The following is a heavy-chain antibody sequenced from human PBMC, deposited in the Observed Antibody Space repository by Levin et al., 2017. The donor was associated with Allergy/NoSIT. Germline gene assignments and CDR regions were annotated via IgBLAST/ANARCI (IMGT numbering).Heavy chain of an antibody. CDR1: GFPFSNTW. V-gene: IGHV3-15*01. CDR3: TPAVIDSDF. J-gene: IGHJ4*02. Sequence: ETLSLTCAASGFPFSNTWMSWVRQAPGKGLEWVGRIKSKSDGGTTDYAAPLKGRFTISRDDSKNTLYLQLNSLKTEDTAVYYCTPAVIDSDFWGQGTLVTVSS. D-gene: IGHD3-22*01. CDR2: IKSKSDGGTT.